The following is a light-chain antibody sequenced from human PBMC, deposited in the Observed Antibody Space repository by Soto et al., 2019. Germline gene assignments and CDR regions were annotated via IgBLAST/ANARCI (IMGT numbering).Light chain of an antibody. Sequence: IQMTQSPSTLSASVGDRVTITCRASQSLSTWLAWYQHKPGKAPKLLIYDASTLEIGVPSRFSGSESETEFTLTISSLQPDDFATYYCQQYYSHPRTFGQGTKVEIK. CDR2: DAS. J-gene: IGKJ1*01. CDR3: QQYYSHPRT. CDR1: QSLSTW. V-gene: IGKV1-5*01.